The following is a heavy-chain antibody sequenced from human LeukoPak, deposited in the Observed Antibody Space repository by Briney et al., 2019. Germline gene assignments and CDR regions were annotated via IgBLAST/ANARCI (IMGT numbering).Heavy chain of an antibody. Sequence: GASVKVSCKASGYTFTGYYMHWVRQAPGQGLEWMGWINPNSGGTNYAQKFQGRVTMTRDTSISTAYMELSRLRSDDTAVYYCASAYAGVLTGYYPLDYWGQGTLVTVSS. J-gene: IGHJ4*02. V-gene: IGHV1-2*02. D-gene: IGHD3-9*01. CDR2: INPNSGGT. CDR1: GYTFTGYY. CDR3: ASAYAGVLTGYYPLDY.